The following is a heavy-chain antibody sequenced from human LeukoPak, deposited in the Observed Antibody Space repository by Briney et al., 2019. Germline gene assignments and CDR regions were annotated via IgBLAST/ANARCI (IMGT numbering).Heavy chain of an antibody. CDR2: INQDESQQ. J-gene: IGHJ4*02. V-gene: IGHV3-7*01. Sequence: GGSLRLSCTTSGFTFTLYWMAWIRQSPGKGLEWVTNINQDESQQYYLESVEGRFTVSRDNARNSVYLHMNNLRVEDTAVYYCAKDLGVRYFDWLLIWGQGTLVTVSS. CDR1: GFTFTLYW. CDR3: AKDLGVRYFDWLLI. D-gene: IGHD3-9*01.